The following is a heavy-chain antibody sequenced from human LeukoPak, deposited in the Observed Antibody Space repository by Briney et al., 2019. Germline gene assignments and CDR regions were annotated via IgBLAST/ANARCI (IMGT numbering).Heavy chain of an antibody. J-gene: IGHJ4*02. CDR1: GFTFNRLG. CDR2: INKGGSAR. D-gene: IGHD6-6*01. Sequence: GGPLRLSCAASGFTFNRLGVHWVRQAPGKGLVWVSRINKGGSARNYADSVKGRFTISRDNAKNSLFLQMDSLRAEDTAVYYCARSKGAPVPVYDYWGQGTRVTVSS. CDR3: ARSKGAPVPVYDY. V-gene: IGHV3-74*01.